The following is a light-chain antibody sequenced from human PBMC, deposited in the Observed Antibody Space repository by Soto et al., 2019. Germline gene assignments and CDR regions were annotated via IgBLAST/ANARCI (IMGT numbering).Light chain of an antibody. CDR1: QGVGKF. CDR3: QHYDSPPPT. Sequence: DIQLTQSPLSLSASVGDRVTITCQASQGVGKFLNWFQQKSGEAPKLLIYDASHLESGVPVRFSGSGSGTAFTLTFSSLQPEDFATYYCQHYDSPPPTFGGGPKVDMK. V-gene: IGKV1-33*01. CDR2: DAS. J-gene: IGKJ4*01.